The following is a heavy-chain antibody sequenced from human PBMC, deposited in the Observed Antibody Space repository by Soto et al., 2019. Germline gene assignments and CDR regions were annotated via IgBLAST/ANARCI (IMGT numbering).Heavy chain of an antibody. D-gene: IGHD6-19*01. CDR1: GGPISSSSYY. CDR2: IYYSGST. V-gene: IGHV4-39*01. J-gene: IGHJ6*03. Sequence: SETLSLTCTVSGGPISSSSYYWGWIRQPPGKGLEWIGSIYYSGSTYYNPSLKSRVTISVDTSKNQFSLKLSSVTAADTAVYYCARRPGYSSGWYPYYYYYMDVWGKGTTVTVSS. CDR3: ARRPGYSSGWYPYYYYYMDV.